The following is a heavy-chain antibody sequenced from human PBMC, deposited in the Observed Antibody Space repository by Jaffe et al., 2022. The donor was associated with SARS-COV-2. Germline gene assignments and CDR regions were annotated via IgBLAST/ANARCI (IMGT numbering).Heavy chain of an antibody. D-gene: IGHD6-19*01. CDR1: GFTFSSYG. Sequence: QVQLVESGGGVVQPGRSLRLSCAASGFTFSSYGMHWVRQAPGKGLEWVAVIWYDGSNKYYADSVKGRFTISRDNSKNTLYLQMNSLRAEDTAVYYCAREGWSSGRMGMDVWGQGTTVTVSS. CDR2: IWYDGSNK. J-gene: IGHJ6*02. V-gene: IGHV3-33*01. CDR3: AREGWSSGRMGMDV.